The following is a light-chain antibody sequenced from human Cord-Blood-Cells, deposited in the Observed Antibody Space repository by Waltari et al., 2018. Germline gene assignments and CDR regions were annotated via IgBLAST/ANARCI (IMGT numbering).Light chain of an antibody. J-gene: IGKJ1*01. CDR2: GAS. CDR1: QSVSSN. CDR3: QQYNNWPWT. Sequence: EIVMTQSPATLSVSPGERATLSCRASQSVSSNLAWYQQKPWQAPRLLIYGASTRATGSTARFSGSGSGTEFTLTISSLQSEDFAVYYCQQYNNWPWTCGQGTKVEIK. V-gene: IGKV3-15*01.